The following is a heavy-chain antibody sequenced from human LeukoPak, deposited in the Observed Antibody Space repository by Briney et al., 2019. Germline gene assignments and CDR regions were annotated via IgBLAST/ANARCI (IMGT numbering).Heavy chain of an antibody. CDR3: ARGHGTTWYYFDY. V-gene: IGHV1-69*13. CDR2: ILPVFGKA. J-gene: IGHJ4*02. Sequence: ASVKVSCKASGGTFRTYTISWVRQAPGQGLEWMGGILPVFGKANYAQKFQGRVTITADESTSTAYMELSSLRSEDTAMYYCARGHGTTWYYFDYWGQGTLVTVSS. D-gene: IGHD1-7*01. CDR1: GGTFRTYT.